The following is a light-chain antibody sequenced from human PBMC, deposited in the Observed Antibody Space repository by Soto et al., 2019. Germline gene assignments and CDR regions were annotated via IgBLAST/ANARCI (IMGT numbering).Light chain of an antibody. J-gene: IGLJ2*01. CDR1: TGGVTSGHW. V-gene: IGLV7-46*01. CDR3: SLSFGGTVV. Sequence: QAVVTQEPSMTVSPGGTVTLTCGSSTGGVTSGHWPYWFQQKAGQAPRTLIYDATNKHSWTPARFSGSLPGGKAALTLSGAQPEDEAEYCCSLSFGGTVVFGGGTKVTVL. CDR2: DAT.